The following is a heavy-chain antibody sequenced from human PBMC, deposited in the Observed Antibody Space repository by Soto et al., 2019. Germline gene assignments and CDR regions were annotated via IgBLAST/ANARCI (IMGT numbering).Heavy chain of an antibody. CDR2: INHSGST. Sequence: PSETLSLTCAVYGGSFSGYYWSWIRQPPGKGLEWIGEINHSGSTNYNPSLKSRVTISVDTSKNQFSLKLSSVTAADTAVYYCGRDRHILTGYYRDNYYYGMDVWGQGTTVTVSS. CDR1: GGSFSGYY. V-gene: IGHV4-34*01. CDR3: GRDRHILTGYYRDNYYYGMDV. J-gene: IGHJ6*02. D-gene: IGHD3-9*01.